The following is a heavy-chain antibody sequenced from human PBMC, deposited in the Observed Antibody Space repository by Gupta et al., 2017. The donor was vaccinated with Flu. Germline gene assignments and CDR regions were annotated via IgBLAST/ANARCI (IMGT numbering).Heavy chain of an antibody. CDR2: THWNDDK. D-gene: IGHD3-3*01. CDR1: GLSLSNSGVG. V-gene: IGHV2-5*04. CDR3: IYRSEVGRGYFKRIDQ. Sequence: QITLKESGPTVVRPTQTLTLTCAFSGLSLSNSGVGLGWIRQPPGKPLEWLALTHWNDDKYYNPSVKNRVTIRKDTAKNQRVLTMTNMEQGDKGTYYCIYRSEVGRGYFKRIDQWGQGTLVTVSS. J-gene: IGHJ4*02.